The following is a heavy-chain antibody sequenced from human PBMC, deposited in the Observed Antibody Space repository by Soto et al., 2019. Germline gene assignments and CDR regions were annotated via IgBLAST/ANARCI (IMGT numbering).Heavy chain of an antibody. CDR1: GGSISSGGYY. CDR2: IYYSGST. Sequence: SDTLSLTCTVSGGSISSGGYYWSWICQHPGKGLEWIGYIYYSGSTYYNPSLKSRVTISVDTSKNQFSLKLSSVTAADTAVYYCARGGCSSTSCYGSIDYWGQGTLVTVSS. J-gene: IGHJ4*02. CDR3: ARGGCSSTSCYGSIDY. D-gene: IGHD2-2*01. V-gene: IGHV4-31*03.